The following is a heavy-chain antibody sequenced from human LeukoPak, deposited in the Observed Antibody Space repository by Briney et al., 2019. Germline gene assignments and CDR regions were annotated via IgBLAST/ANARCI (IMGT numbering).Heavy chain of an antibody. J-gene: IGHJ4*02. CDR1: GFAFSSYG. V-gene: IGHV3-7*05. CDR2: IKQDGSEK. CDR3: VRDWVDML. Sequence: GRSLRLSCAASGFAFSSYGMHWVRQAPGKGLEWVANIKQDGSEKNYVDSVKGRFTISRDNAKNSVYLQMNSLRAEDTAVYYCVRDWVDMLWGQGTLVTVSS. D-gene: IGHD3-9*01.